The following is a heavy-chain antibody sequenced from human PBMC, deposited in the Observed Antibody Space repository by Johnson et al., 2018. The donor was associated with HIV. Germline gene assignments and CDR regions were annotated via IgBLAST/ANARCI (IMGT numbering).Heavy chain of an antibody. J-gene: IGHJ3*02. CDR2: ISYDGSNN. D-gene: IGHD6-13*01. V-gene: IGHV3-30*18. CDR1: GFTFSSYG. Sequence: QVQLVESGGGVVQPGRSLRLSCAASGFTFSSYGMHWVRQAPGKGLEWVAVISYDGSNNYYADSVKGRFTISRDNSKNTLYLQMNSLRAEDTAVYYCAKDLGGAHSSPRAFDIWGQGTMVTVSS. CDR3: AKDLGGAHSSPRAFDI.